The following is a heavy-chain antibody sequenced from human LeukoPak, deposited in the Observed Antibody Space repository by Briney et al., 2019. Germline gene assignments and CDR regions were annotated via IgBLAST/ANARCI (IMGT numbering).Heavy chain of an antibody. CDR3: ARDSASSDYYYGSGTHGGNFDY. Sequence: SETLSLTCTVSGGSISSGSYYWSWIRQPAGKGLEWIGRIYTSGSTNYNPSLKSRVTISVDTSKNQFSLKLSSVTAADTAVYYCARDSASSDYYYGSGTHGGNFDYWGQGTLVTVSS. D-gene: IGHD3-10*01. CDR1: GGSISSGSYY. V-gene: IGHV4-61*02. J-gene: IGHJ4*02. CDR2: IYTSGST.